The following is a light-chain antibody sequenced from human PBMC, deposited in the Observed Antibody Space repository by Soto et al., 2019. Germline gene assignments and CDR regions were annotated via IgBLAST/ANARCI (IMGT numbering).Light chain of an antibody. CDR2: AAS. J-gene: IGKJ4*01. CDR1: QSISSY. Sequence: DIQMTQSPSSLSASVGDRVTSTCRASQSISSYLNWYQQKPGKAPKLLIHAASSLQSGVPSRFSGSGSGTAFTLTISSLQPEDCATYHCQQSYSTPLTFGRGTKVEIK. CDR3: QQSYSTPLT. V-gene: IGKV1-39*01.